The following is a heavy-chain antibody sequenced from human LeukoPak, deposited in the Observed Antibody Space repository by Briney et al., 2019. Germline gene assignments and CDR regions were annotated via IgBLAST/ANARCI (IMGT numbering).Heavy chain of an antibody. Sequence: GGSLRLSCAASGFSFNSYVMSWVRQAPGKGLEWVSAISGSGGSTYYADSVKGRFTISRDNSKNTLYLQMNSLRAEDTAVYYCARGQTYYQFWSGYYTGIYYYYMDVWGKGTTVTVSS. CDR2: ISGSGGST. V-gene: IGHV3-23*01. CDR3: ARGQTYYQFWSGYYTGIYYYYMDV. D-gene: IGHD3-3*01. CDR1: GFSFNSYV. J-gene: IGHJ6*03.